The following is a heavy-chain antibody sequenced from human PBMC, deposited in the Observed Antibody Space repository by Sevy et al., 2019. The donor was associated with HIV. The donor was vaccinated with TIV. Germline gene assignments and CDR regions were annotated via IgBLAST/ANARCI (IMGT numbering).Heavy chain of an antibody. Sequence: ASVKVSCKASGGTFSSYAISWVRQAPGQGLEWMGGIIPIFGTTNYAQKFQGRVTITADEFTTTASMELSSLRSEDMAVYDCARGPIVVVPAARPNWFDPWGQGTLVTVSS. CDR2: IIPIFGTT. V-gene: IGHV1-69*13. J-gene: IGHJ5*02. D-gene: IGHD2-2*01. CDR3: ARGPIVVVPAARPNWFDP. CDR1: GGTFSSYA.